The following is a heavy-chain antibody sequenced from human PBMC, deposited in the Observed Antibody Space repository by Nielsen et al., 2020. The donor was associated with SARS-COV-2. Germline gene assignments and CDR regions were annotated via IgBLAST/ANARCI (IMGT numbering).Heavy chain of an antibody. J-gene: IGHJ5*02. CDR2: ISSSSSYT. CDR3: ARDTRANRFLMGDWFDP. CDR1: GFTFSDYY. V-gene: IGHV3-11*05. D-gene: IGHD3-16*01. Sequence: GGSLLSCAASGFTFSDYYMSWIRQAPGKGLEWVSYISSSSSYTNYADSVKGRFTISRDNAKNSLYLQMNSLRAEDTAVYYCARDTRANRFLMGDWFDPWGQGTLVTVSS.